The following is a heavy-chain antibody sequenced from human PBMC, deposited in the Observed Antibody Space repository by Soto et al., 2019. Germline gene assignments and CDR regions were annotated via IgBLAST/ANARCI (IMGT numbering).Heavy chain of an antibody. Sequence: GESLKISCAASGFTFSGYAMSWVRRAPGKGLEWVSTISGAGGSTYYADSVKGRFTISRDNSKDTVYLQMNNLRAEDTAVYYCAKICGSSCRHFDYWGQGTLVTVSS. J-gene: IGHJ4*02. D-gene: IGHD2-2*01. CDR3: AKICGSSCRHFDY. CDR2: ISGAGGST. CDR1: GFTFSGYA. V-gene: IGHV3-23*01.